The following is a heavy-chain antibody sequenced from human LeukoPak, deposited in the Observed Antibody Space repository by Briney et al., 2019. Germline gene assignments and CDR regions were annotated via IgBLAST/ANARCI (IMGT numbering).Heavy chain of an antibody. J-gene: IGHJ6*03. CDR3: AKDNGYYYGSGSYSYMDV. CDR1: GFTFSSYS. Sequence: GGSLRLSCAASGFTFSSYSMNWVRQAPGKGLEWVSGISWNSGSIGYADSVKGRFTISRDNAKNSLYLQMNSLRAEDTALYYCAKDNGYYYGSGSYSYMDVWGKGTTVTISS. D-gene: IGHD3-10*01. CDR2: ISWNSGSI. V-gene: IGHV3-9*01.